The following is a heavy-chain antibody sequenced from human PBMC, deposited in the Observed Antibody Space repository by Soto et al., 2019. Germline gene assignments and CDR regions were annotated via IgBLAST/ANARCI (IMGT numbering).Heavy chain of an antibody. D-gene: IGHD3-16*01. CDR1: GGSISSDYYS. J-gene: IGHJ3*02. CDR2: IYHGGST. Sequence: QVQLQESGSGLLKPSETLSLTCAVSGGSISSDYYSWSWIRQPPGKDLDWIGYIYHGGSTYYNPSLRSRVTLSGDTCKNPFSLRLTSVTAADTAVYSCARLNRLRNDAFDIWGQGTLVAVSS. V-gene: IGHV4-30-2*01. CDR3: ARLNRLRNDAFDI.